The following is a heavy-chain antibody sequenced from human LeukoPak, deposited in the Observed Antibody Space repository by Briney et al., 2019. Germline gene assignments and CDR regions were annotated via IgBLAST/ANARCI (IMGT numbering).Heavy chain of an antibody. Sequence: GGSLRLSCAASGFTFSSYAMSWVRQAPGKGLEWVSGISGNGGCTYYADSVKGRFTISRDNSKNTLYLQMNSLRAEDTAVYYCAKGNRYCSSTSCYQTSFDYWGQGTLVTVSS. CDR2: ISGNGGCT. J-gene: IGHJ4*02. CDR1: GFTFSSYA. CDR3: AKGNRYCSSTSCYQTSFDY. D-gene: IGHD2-2*01. V-gene: IGHV3-23*01.